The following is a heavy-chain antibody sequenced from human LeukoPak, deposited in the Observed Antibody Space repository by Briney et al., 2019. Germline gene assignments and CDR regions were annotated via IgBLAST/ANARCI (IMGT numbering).Heavy chain of an antibody. V-gene: IGHV4-61*02. CDR3: VRDTRYDMDV. J-gene: IGHJ6*03. Sequence: PSQTLSLTCTVSGGSISSGSYYWSWIRQPAGKGLEWIGRIYTSGSTNYNPSLKSRVTISVDTPKNQFSLKLSSVTAADTAVYYCVRDTRYDMDVWGKGTTVTVSS. CDR2: IYTSGST. CDR1: GGSISSGSYY.